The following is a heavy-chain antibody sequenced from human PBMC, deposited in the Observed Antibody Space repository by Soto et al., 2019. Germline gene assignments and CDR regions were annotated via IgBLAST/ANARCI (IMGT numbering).Heavy chain of an antibody. V-gene: IGHV3-48*01. D-gene: IGHD3-10*01. J-gene: IGHJ4*02. CDR1: QFTFSNYD. CDR3: AASESYHKAAY. Sequence: PGGSLRLACAASQFTFSNYDMNWVRQAPGKGLEWVSYISSSSTIYXAESVKGRFTISRDNSKHTLFLLMNSLRADDAAVYYCAASESYHKAAYWGQGTLVTVSS. CDR2: ISSSSTI.